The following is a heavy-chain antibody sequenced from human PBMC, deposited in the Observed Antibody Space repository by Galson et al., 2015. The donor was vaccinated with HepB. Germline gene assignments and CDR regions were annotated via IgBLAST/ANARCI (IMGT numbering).Heavy chain of an antibody. CDR2: INPNSGDT. J-gene: IGHJ6*02. CDR1: GYTFTGYY. CDR3: ARGVAKDGYTDYYDMDV. V-gene: IGHV1-2*06. Sequence: SVKVSCKASGYTFTGYYMHWVRQAPGHGLEWMGRINPNSGDTNYAQKFQGRVTMTRDTSISTAYMELSRLRSDDTAVYYCARGVAKDGYTDYYDMDVWGQGTTVTVSS. D-gene: IGHD5-24*01.